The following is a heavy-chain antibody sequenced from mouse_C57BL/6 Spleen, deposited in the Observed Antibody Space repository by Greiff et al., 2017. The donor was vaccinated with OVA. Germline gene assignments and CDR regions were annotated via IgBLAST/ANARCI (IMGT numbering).Heavy chain of an antibody. J-gene: IGHJ4*01. CDR3: ARDRYYYGSSLYAMDY. Sequence: EVQLVESEGGLVQPGSSMKLSCTASGFTFSDYYMAWVRQVPEKGLEWVANINYDGSSTYYLDSLKSRFIISRENAKNILYLQMSSLKSEDTATYYCARDRYYYGSSLYAMDYWGQGTSVTVSS. V-gene: IGHV5-16*01. CDR1: GFTFSDYY. CDR2: INYDGSST. D-gene: IGHD1-1*01.